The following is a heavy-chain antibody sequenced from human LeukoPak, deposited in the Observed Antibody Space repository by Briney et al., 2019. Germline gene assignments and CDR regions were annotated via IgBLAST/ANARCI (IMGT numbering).Heavy chain of an antibody. D-gene: IGHD3-3*01. CDR2: INPNSGGT. Sequence: GASVKASCKASGYTFTGYYMHWVRQAPGQGLEWMGWINPNSGGTNYAQKFQGRVTMTRDTSISTAYMELSRLRSDDTAVYYCASGLRFLEWLLPKEYFQHWGQGTLVTVSS. J-gene: IGHJ1*01. V-gene: IGHV1-2*02. CDR1: GYTFTGYY. CDR3: ASGLRFLEWLLPKEYFQH.